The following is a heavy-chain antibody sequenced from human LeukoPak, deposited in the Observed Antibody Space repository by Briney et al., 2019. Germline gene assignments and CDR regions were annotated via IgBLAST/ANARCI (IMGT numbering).Heavy chain of an antibody. D-gene: IGHD5-18*01. Sequence: PGGSLRLSCAASGFTFSSYSMNWVRQAPGKGLEWVSYISSSSSTIYYADSVKGRFTVSRDNAKNSLYLQMNSLTAEDTAIYYCARDRYSYGSDVTRDFDYWGQGTLVTVSS. CDR1: GFTFSSYS. CDR3: ARDRYSYGSDVTRDFDY. V-gene: IGHV3-48*04. CDR2: ISSSSSTI. J-gene: IGHJ4*02.